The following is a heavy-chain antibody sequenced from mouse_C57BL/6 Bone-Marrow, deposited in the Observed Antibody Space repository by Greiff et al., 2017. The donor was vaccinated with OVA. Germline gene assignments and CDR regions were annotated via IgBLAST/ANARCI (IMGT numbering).Heavy chain of an antibody. D-gene: IGHD1-1*01. CDR2: INPNNGGT. CDR1: GYTFTDYN. Sequence: VQLQQSGAELARPGASVKLSCKASGYTFTDYNMDWVKQSHGKSLEWIGDINPNNGGTNYNQKFKGKATLAVDKSSSTAYMELRSLTSEDTAVYYCARYGKGWYFDDWGTGTTVTVSS. J-gene: IGHJ1*03. V-gene: IGHV1-18*01. CDR3: ARYGKGWYFDD.